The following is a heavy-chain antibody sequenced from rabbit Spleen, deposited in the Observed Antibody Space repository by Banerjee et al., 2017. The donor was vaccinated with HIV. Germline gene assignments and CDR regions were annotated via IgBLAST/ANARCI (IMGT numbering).Heavy chain of an antibody. CDR1: GFSFSNKA. CDR3: VREVAGKFNL. J-gene: IGHJ4*01. V-gene: IGHV1S47*01. CDR2: IDPVFGST. D-gene: IGHD4-1*01. Sequence: QERLVESGGGLVKPEGSLKLSCTASGFSFSNKAVMCWVRQAPGKGLEWIGYIDPVFGSTYYATWVNGRFTISSHNAQNTLYLQLNSLTAADTATYFCVREVAGKFNLWGPGTLVTVS.